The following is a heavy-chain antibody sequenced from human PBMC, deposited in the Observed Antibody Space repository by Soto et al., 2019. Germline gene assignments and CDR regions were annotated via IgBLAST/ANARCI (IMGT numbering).Heavy chain of an antibody. J-gene: IGHJ3*02. D-gene: IGHD4-17*01. V-gene: IGHV1-69*12. CDR1: GGTFSSYA. Sequence: QVQLVQSGAEVKKPGSSVKVSCKASGGTFSSYAISWVRQAPGQGLEWMGGIIPIFGTANYAQKFQGRVTITADESTSTAYMELSILRSEDTAVYYCASPDYGGNSNAFDIWGQGTMVTVSS. CDR2: IIPIFGTA. CDR3: ASPDYGGNSNAFDI.